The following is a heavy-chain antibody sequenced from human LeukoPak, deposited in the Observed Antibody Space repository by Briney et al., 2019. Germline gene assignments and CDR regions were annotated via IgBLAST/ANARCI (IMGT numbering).Heavy chain of an antibody. CDR1: GFTFSSYG. V-gene: IGHV3-30*18. Sequence: QSGGSLRLSCAASGFTFSSYGMHWVRQAPGKGLEWVAVISYDGSNKYYADSVKGRFTISRDNSKNTLYLQMNSLRAEDTAVYYCAKDRGSYGNPLMYNWFDPWGQGTLVTVSS. CDR3: AKDRGSYGNPLMYNWFDP. J-gene: IGHJ5*02. D-gene: IGHD1-26*01. CDR2: ISYDGSNK.